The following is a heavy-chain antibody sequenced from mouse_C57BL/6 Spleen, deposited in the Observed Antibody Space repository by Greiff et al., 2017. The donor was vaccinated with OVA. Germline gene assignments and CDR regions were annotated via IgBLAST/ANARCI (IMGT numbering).Heavy chain of an antibody. CDR1: GYAFSRSW. V-gene: IGHV1-82*01. Sequence: QVQLQQSGPELVKPGASVKISCKASGYAFSRSWMNWVKQRPGKGLEWIGRLYTGDGATNYNGKFKGKATLTADKSSSTAYMQLSSLTSEDSAFYVCARCAQGYAMDYWGQGTSVTVSS. CDR3: ARCAQGYAMDY. J-gene: IGHJ4*01. CDR2: LYTGDGAT.